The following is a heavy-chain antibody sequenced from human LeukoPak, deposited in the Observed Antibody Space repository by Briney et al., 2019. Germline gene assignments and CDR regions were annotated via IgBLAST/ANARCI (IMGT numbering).Heavy chain of an antibody. J-gene: IGHJ4*02. CDR3: ARVGGSYDRKDFDC. CDR1: GFTFSSYS. D-gene: IGHD1-26*01. V-gene: IGHV3-48*04. Sequence: GGSLRLSCAASGFTFSSYSMNWVRQAPGKGLEWVSYISSSSTIYYADSVKGRFTISRDNAKNSLYLQMNSLRAEDTAVYYCARVGGSYDRKDFDCWGQGTLVTVSS. CDR2: ISSSSTI.